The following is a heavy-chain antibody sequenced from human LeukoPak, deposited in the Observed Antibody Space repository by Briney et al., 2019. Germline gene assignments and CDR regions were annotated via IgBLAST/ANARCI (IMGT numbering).Heavy chain of an antibody. J-gene: IGHJ4*02. D-gene: IGHD3-22*01. CDR2: ISTSSDYI. V-gene: IGHV3-21*01. CDR3: ARDGHYYDSSGYYPDY. Sequence: GGSLRLSCAASGFTFSSYSMNWVRQAPGKGLEWVSSISTSSDYIFYADSVRGRFTISRDNAKNSLYLQMNSLRAEDTAIYYCARDGHYYDSSGYYPDYWGQGTLVTVSS. CDR1: GFTFSSYS.